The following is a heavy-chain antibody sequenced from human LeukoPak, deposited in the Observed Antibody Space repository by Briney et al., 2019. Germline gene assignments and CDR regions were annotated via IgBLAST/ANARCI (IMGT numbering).Heavy chain of an antibody. Sequence: GRSLRLSCAASGFTFSSYSMNWVRQAPGKGLEWVSYISSSSSTIYYADSVKGRFTISRDNSKNTLYLQMNSLRAEDTAVYYCAKAPPTAMDDYWGQGTLVTVSS. D-gene: IGHD5-18*01. CDR1: GFTFSSYS. CDR2: ISSSSSTI. V-gene: IGHV3-48*01. CDR3: AKAPPTAMDDY. J-gene: IGHJ4*02.